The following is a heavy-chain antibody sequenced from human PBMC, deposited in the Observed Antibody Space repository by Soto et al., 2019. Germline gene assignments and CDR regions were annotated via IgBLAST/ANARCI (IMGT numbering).Heavy chain of an antibody. CDR2: IRGSGGST. CDR1: GFTFSSFA. Sequence: PGGSLRLSCAASGFTFSSFAMSWVRQAPGKGLEWVSAIRGSGGSTYYADSVKGRFTISRDNSKNTLYLQMNSLRAEDTAVYHCAKDGSYYDSPTESDYWGQGTLVTVSS. CDR3: AKDGSYYDSPTESDY. J-gene: IGHJ4*02. V-gene: IGHV3-23*01. D-gene: IGHD3-22*01.